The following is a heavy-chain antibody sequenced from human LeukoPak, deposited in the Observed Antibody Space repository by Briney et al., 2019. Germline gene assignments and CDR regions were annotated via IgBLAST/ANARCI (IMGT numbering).Heavy chain of an antibody. CDR1: GINVSANY. CDR2: YGAGAA. J-gene: IGHJ4*02. Sequence: GGSLRLSCAASGINVSANYMTWIRQAPGKGLEWVSLYGAGAAYYAESVRGRFIISRDNSKNKLFLQMNSLRAEDTAVYYCVSSTGQQLIPYDYWGQGTHVAVSS. D-gene: IGHD6-13*01. V-gene: IGHV3-66*02. CDR3: VSSTGQQLIPYDY.